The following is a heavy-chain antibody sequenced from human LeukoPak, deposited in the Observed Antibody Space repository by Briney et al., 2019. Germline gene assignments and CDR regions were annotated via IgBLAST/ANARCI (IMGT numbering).Heavy chain of an antibody. V-gene: IGHV3-11*04. CDR1: GFTFSDYY. CDR3: AIWFGEGENAFDI. CDR2: ISSSGSTI. D-gene: IGHD3-10*01. Sequence: GSLRLSCAASGFTFSDYYMSWIRQAPGKGLEWVSYISSSGSTIYYADSVKGRFTISRDNAKNSLYLQMNSLRAEDTAVYYCAIWFGEGENAFDIWGQGTMVTVSS. J-gene: IGHJ3*02.